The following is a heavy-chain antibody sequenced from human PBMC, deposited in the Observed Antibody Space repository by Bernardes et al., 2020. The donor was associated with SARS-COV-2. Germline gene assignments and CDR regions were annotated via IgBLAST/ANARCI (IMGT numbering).Heavy chain of an antibody. CDR3: ARGAPTGSWFGFDP. CDR1: GFTFSTYD. CDR2: IGAAGDT. Sequence: GGSLRLSCAASGFTFSTYDMHWVHQTTGKGLEWVSGIGAAGDTYYPDSVKGRFTISRENAMNSLFLQMNSLRAGDTAVYYCARGAPTGSWFGFDPWGQGTLVTVSS. D-gene: IGHD6-13*01. V-gene: IGHV3-13*01. J-gene: IGHJ5*02.